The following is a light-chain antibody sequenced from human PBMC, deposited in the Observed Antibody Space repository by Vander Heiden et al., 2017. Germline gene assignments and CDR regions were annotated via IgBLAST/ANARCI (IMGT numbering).Light chain of an antibody. CDR2: KDT. Sequence: SYELTQPPPVSASPGQTARITCSGDALPKQYAYWYQQKPGQAPVLVIYKDTERPSGIPERFSGSSSGTTATLTISGVQSEDEADYYCQSADSSGARGVFGGGTKLTVL. V-gene: IGLV3-25*03. CDR3: QSADSSGARGV. J-gene: IGLJ3*02. CDR1: ALPKQY.